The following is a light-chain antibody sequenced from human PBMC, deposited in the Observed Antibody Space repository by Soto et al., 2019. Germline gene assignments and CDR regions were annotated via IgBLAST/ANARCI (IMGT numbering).Light chain of an antibody. J-gene: IGKJ4*01. Sequence: EIVMTQYPATLSMSPGERATLSCSAGQSVGSNLAWYQQKPDQAPRLLIYGASSRSTGIPARFSGSGSGTEFTLTISSLQSEDSAVYYCQHYNNRPLTFGGGAKVEIK. V-gene: IGKV3-15*01. CDR2: GAS. CDR3: QHYNNRPLT. CDR1: QSVGSN.